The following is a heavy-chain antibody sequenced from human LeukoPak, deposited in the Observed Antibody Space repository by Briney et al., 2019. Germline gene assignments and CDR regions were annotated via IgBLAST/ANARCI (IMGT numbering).Heavy chain of an antibody. CDR2: INPNSGDT. Sequence: EGSVKVSCQTYGYTSTDYHMHWVRQAPGQGGEWMGCINPNSGDTNYAQKFQGRATKTRDTTLSTPYLELSQQRDGAPDVYYGPRRYYSSTSCYVDYWGQGTLVTVSS. CDR1: GYTSTDYH. V-gene: IGHV1-2*02. CDR3: PRRYYSSTSCYVDY. D-gene: IGHD2-2*01. J-gene: IGHJ4*02.